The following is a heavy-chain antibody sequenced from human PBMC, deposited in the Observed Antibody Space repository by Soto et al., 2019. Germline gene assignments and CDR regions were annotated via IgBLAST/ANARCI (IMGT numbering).Heavy chain of an antibody. CDR2: ISGNGGDT. V-gene: IGHV3-23*01. Sequence: GGSLRLSCEASGFTFSNYAMSWVRQAPGKGLEWVSAISGNGGDTYYADSVKGRFTISRDNAKNTLYLQMNSLRAEDTAVYYCARDLVELERHPPYYYYYGMDVWGQGTTVTVSS. CDR1: GFTFSNYA. D-gene: IGHD1-1*01. CDR3: ARDLVELERHPPYYYYYGMDV. J-gene: IGHJ6*02.